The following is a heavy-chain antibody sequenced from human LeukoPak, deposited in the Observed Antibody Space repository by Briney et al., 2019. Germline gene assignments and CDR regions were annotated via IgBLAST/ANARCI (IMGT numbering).Heavy chain of an antibody. J-gene: IGHJ5*02. CDR3: ARDEYSSSWYQGNWFDP. D-gene: IGHD6-13*01. V-gene: IGHV4-38-2*02. Sequence: SETLSLTCTVSGYSISSGYYWGWIRQAPGKGLEWIGRIYTSGSTNYNPSLKSRVTMSVDTSKNQFSLKLSSVTAADTAVYYCARDEYSSSWYQGNWFDPWGQGTLVTVSS. CDR2: IYTSGST. CDR1: GYSISSGYY.